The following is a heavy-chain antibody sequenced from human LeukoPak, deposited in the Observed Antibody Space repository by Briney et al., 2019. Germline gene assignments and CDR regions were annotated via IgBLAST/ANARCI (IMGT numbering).Heavy chain of an antibody. J-gene: IGHJ4*02. V-gene: IGHV3-30*18. CDR3: ANLYGDYGFDY. CDR2: ISYDGSNK. D-gene: IGHD4-17*01. Sequence: GRSLRLSCAASGFTFSSYGMHWVRQAPGKGLEWVAVISYDGSNKYYADSVKGRFTFSRDNSKNTLYLQMNSLRAEDTAVYYCANLYGDYGFDYWGQGTLVTVSS. CDR1: GFTFSSYG.